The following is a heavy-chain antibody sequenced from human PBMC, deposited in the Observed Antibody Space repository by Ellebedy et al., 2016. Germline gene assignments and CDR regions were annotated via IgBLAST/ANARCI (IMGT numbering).Heavy chain of an antibody. Sequence: SVKVSCXASGYTFTSYGISWVRQAPGQGLEWMGRIIPILGIANYAQKFQGRVTITADKSTSTAYMELSSLRSEDTAVYYCARPQGPMVRGVKSLDAFDIWGQGTMVTVSS. V-gene: IGHV1-69*04. D-gene: IGHD3-10*01. J-gene: IGHJ3*02. CDR1: GYTFTSYG. CDR2: IIPILGIA. CDR3: ARPQGPMVRGVKSLDAFDI.